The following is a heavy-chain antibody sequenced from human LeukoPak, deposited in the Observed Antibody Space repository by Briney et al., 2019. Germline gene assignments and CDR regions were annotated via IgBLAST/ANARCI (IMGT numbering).Heavy chain of an antibody. CDR1: GGTFSSYA. CDR2: IIPIFGTA. CDR3: ARDRDYGSAFDI. D-gene: IGHD4-17*01. Sequence: ASVKVSCKASGGTFSSYAISWVRQAPGQGLEWMEGIIPIFGTANYAQKFQGRVTITADESTSTAHMELSSLRSEDTAVYYCARDRDYGSAFDIWGQGTMVTVSS. J-gene: IGHJ3*02. V-gene: IGHV1-69*13.